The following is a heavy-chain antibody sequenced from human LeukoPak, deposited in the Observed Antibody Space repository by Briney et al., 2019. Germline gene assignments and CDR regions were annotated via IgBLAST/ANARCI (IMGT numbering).Heavy chain of an antibody. V-gene: IGHV4-4*07. Sequence: PSETLSLTCTVSGGSISSYYWSWLRQPAGKGLEWIGRVYTSGSTNYNPSLKSRVTMSVDTSKNQFSLKLSSVTAADTAVYYCARDGYYYGSGNYMDVWGKGTTVTISS. D-gene: IGHD3-10*01. CDR2: VYTSGST. CDR3: ARDGYYYGSGNYMDV. J-gene: IGHJ6*03. CDR1: GGSISSYY.